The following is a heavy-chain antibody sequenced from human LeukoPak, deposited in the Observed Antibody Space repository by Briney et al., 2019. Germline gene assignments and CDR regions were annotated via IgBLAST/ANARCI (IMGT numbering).Heavy chain of an antibody. V-gene: IGHV1-69*13. CDR1: GGTFSSYA. Sequence: ASVNVSCKASGGTFSSYAISWVRQAPGQGLEWMGGIIPIFGTANYAQKFQGRVTITADESTSTAYMELSSLRSEDTAVYYCARPDEDRGYSYGYNHWGQGTLVTVSS. J-gene: IGHJ5*02. CDR3: ARPDEDRGYSYGYNH. CDR2: IIPIFGTA. D-gene: IGHD5-18*01.